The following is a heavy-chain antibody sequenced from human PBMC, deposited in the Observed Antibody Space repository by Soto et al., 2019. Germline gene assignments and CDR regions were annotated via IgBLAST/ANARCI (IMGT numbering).Heavy chain of an antibody. CDR2: ISYDGSDK. CDR3: ARRAWDSYYAIDV. D-gene: IGHD3-22*01. CDR1: GFKYTDFA. Sequence: VQLVESGGGEVQPGRSLRLSCAASGFKYTDFALHWVRQAPGKGLEWVAIISYDGSDKYYADSVKGRFVISRDNPKNTLYLEMNSLRPEDKAVYFCARRAWDSYYAIDVWGQGTRVTVFS. V-gene: IGHV3-30*09. J-gene: IGHJ6*02.